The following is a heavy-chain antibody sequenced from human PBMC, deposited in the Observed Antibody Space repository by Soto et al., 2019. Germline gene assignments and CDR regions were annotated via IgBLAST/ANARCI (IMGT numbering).Heavy chain of an antibody. CDR3: ARQGYCTNGVCSVYNWFDP. Sequence: SETLSLTCAVSGDSISGSQWWSWVRLPPGKGLEWIGEISHTGTTNYNPSLKSRVTMSVDTSKNQFSLKLSSVTAADTAVYYCARQGYCTNGVCSVYNWFDPWGQGTLVTVSS. D-gene: IGHD2-8*01. CDR1: GDSISGSQW. CDR2: ISHTGTT. J-gene: IGHJ5*02. V-gene: IGHV4-4*02.